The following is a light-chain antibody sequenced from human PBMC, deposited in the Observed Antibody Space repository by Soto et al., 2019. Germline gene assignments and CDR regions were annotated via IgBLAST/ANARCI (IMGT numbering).Light chain of an antibody. J-gene: IGLJ1*01. CDR1: RSDVGGYHL. Sequence: QSVLTQPASVSGSPGQSITISCTGTRSDVGGYHLVSWYQHHPRKAPKLVIYEVSERPSGVSYRFSGSKSGNTASLTISGLQSGDEADYYCCSYAGSVDHYVFGTGTKLTVL. CDR2: EVS. CDR3: CSYAGSVDHYV. V-gene: IGLV2-23*02.